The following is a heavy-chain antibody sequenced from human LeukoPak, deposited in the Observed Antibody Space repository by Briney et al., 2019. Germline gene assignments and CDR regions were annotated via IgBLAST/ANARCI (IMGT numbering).Heavy chain of an antibody. CDR1: GGTFSSHA. CDR3: ARVSGYSGYDN. Sequence: ASVKVSCKASGGTFSSHAISWVRQAPGQGLEWMGWISAYNGNTNYAQKLQGRVTMTTDTSTSTAYMELRSLRSDDTAVYYCARVSGYSGYDNWGQGTLVTVSS. V-gene: IGHV1-18*01. D-gene: IGHD5-12*01. CDR2: ISAYNGNT. J-gene: IGHJ4*02.